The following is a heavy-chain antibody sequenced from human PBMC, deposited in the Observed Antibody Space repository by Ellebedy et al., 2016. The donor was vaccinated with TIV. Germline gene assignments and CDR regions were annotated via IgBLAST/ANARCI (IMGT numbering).Heavy chain of an antibody. D-gene: IGHD1-14*01. CDR3: ARPPDSNDGFDI. Sequence: GESLKISCKASGYSFTTYWIGWVRQMPGKGLEWLGIIYPADSDTRYSPSFQGQVTISADKSISTAYLQWSSLKASDTAMYYCARPPDSNDGFDIWGQGTMVTVSS. V-gene: IGHV5-51*01. CDR2: IYPADSDT. J-gene: IGHJ3*02. CDR1: GYSFTTYW.